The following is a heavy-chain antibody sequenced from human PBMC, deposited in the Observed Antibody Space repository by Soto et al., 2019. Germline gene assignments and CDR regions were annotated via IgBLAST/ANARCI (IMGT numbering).Heavy chain of an antibody. V-gene: IGHV4-31*03. CDR3: ARDTQYSSSWYFDY. CDR2: IYYSGST. J-gene: IGHJ4*02. CDR1: GGSISSGGYY. Sequence: PSETLSLTCTVSGGSISSGGYYWSWIRQHPGKGLEWIGYIYYSGSTYYNPSLKSRVTISVDTSKNQFSLKLSSVTAADTAVYYCARDTQYSSSWYFDYWGQGTLVTVSS. D-gene: IGHD6-13*01.